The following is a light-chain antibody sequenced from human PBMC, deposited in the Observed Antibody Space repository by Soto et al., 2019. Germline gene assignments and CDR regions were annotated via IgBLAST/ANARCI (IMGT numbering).Light chain of an antibody. CDR1: QSISSW. Sequence: DIRMTLSVATLSAYIEDRVTITCRASQSISSWLSWYQQKPGKAPKLLIYDASSVESGVPSRFSGSGSGTEFTLTISSLQPDDFATYYCPQYNSYSFGQGTKV. V-gene: IGKV1-5*01. CDR3: PQYNSYS. J-gene: IGKJ1*01. CDR2: DAS.